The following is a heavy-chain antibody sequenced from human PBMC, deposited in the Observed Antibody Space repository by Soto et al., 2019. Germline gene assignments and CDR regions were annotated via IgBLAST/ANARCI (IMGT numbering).Heavy chain of an antibody. CDR1: GFTVTSKY. CDR3: ARDDVHCSGGRCYGVPMDV. CDR2: IQSGGST. J-gene: IGHJ6*03. Sequence: DVQLVESGGGLVQPGGSLTLSCAGSGFTVTSKYMSWVRQAPGKGLEWVSLIQSGGSTFYADSVKGRFSISRDNSKNTVYLQMGGVGAEGGGGEWGARDDVHCSGGRCYGVPMDVWGKGTTVTVSS. D-gene: IGHD2-15*01. V-gene: IGHV3-66*01.